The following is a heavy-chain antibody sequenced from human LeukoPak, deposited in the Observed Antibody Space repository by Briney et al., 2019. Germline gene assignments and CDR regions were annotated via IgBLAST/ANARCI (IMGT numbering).Heavy chain of an antibody. J-gene: IGHJ6*03. CDR1: GYTFTSYD. CDR2: MNPNRGNT. Sequence: ASVKVSCKASGYTFTSYDINWVRQATGQGLEWMGWMNPNRGNTGYAQKFQGRVTMTRNTSISTAYMELSSLRSEDTAVYYCARGTPTMVRGRRSMGRINYYMDVWGKGTTVTVSS. D-gene: IGHD3-10*01. V-gene: IGHV1-8*01. CDR3: ARGTPTMVRGRRSMGRINYYMDV.